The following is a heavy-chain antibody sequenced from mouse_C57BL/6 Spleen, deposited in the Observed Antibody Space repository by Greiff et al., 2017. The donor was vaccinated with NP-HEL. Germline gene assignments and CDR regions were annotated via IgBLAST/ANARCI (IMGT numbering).Heavy chain of an antibody. J-gene: IGHJ1*03. Sequence: EVHLVESGGGLVQPKGSLKLSCAASGFTFNTYAMHWVRQAPGKGLEWVARIRSKSSNYATYYADSVKDRFTISRDDSQSMLYLQMNNLKTEDTAMYYCVRDHDYGSSHYWYFDVWGTGTTVTVSS. D-gene: IGHD1-1*01. CDR1: GFTFNTYA. V-gene: IGHV10-3*01. CDR3: VRDHDYGSSHYWYFDV. CDR2: IRSKSSNYAT.